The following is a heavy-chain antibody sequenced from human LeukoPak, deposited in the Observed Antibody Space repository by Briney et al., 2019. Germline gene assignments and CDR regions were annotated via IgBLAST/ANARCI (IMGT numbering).Heavy chain of an antibody. CDR3: ARQPLGSGWTGAFDI. Sequence: KASETLSLTCTVSGGSISGSSYYWGWIRQPPGKGLEWIGSIYYSGSTYYNPSLKSRVTISVDTSKNQFSLKLSSVTAADTAVYYCARQPLGSGWTGAFDIWGQGTMVTVSS. D-gene: IGHD6-19*01. J-gene: IGHJ3*02. CDR1: GGSISGSSYY. V-gene: IGHV4-39*01. CDR2: IYYSGST.